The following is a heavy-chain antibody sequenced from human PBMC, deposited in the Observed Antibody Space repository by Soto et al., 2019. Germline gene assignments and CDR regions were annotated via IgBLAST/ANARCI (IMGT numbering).Heavy chain of an antibody. J-gene: IGHJ6*02. V-gene: IGHV1-2*02. CDR1: GYTFTGYY. Sequence: QVQLMQSGTEVKRPGDSVKVSCKASGYTFTGYYVHWVRQAPGQGLEWMGWINPNSGYTYLAQRFPGRVTINRDTSIGTAYMELRGLTSDDTAEYYCAKGGAIVAAGIMVYLYNAMDVWGQGTTVTVSS. D-gene: IGHD1-26*01. CDR2: INPNSGYT. CDR3: AKGGAIVAAGIMVYLYNAMDV.